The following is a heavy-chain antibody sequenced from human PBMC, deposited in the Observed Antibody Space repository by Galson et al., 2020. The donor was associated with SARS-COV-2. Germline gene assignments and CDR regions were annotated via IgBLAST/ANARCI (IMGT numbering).Heavy chain of an antibody. CDR3: ARDCDGTCWFDY. CDR1: GFTFSRYS. V-gene: IGHV3-48*01. J-gene: IGHJ4*02. D-gene: IGHD2-15*01. CDR2: ISSRSSPI. Sequence: GGSLRLSCAGSGFTFSRYSMNWVRPAPGKGLEWLTYISSRSSPIMYADSVKGRFTVSRDNARNSLYLQINDLRSEDTAVYYCARDCDGTCWFDYWGQGTLVIVSS.